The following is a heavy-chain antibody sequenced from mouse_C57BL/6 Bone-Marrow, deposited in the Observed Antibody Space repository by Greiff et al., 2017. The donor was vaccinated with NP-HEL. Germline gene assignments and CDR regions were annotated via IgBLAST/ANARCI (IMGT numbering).Heavy chain of an antibody. CDR3: TRGYYDYGGFAY. V-gene: IGHV5-9-1*02. D-gene: IGHD2-4*01. Sequence: EVKLVESGEGLVKPGGSLKLSCAASGFTFSSYAMSWVRQTPEKRLEWVAYISSGGDYIYYADTVKGRFTISRDNARNTLYLQMSSLKSEDTAMYYCTRGYYDYGGFAYWGQGTLVTVSA. J-gene: IGHJ3*01. CDR2: ISSGGDYI. CDR1: GFTFSSYA.